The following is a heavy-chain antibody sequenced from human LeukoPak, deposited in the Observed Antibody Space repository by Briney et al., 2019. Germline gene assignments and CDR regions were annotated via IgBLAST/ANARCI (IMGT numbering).Heavy chain of an antibody. V-gene: IGHV7-4-1*02. J-gene: IGHJ4*02. CDR2: INTNTGNP. CDR1: GYTFTSYA. Sequence: ASVKVSCKASGYTFTSYAMNWVRQAPGQGLEWMGWINTNTGNPTYAQGFTGRFVFSLDTSVSTAYLQISSLKAEDTAVYYCARVRPRGAYGGYSAEDYWGQGTLVTVSS. D-gene: IGHD5-12*01. CDR3: ARVRPRGAYGGYSAEDY.